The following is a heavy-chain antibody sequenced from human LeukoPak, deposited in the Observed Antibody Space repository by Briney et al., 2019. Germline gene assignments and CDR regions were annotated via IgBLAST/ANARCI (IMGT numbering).Heavy chain of an antibody. CDR3: ARDRRTIAWSEKVHFDY. CDR1: GFTFSDYY. J-gene: IGHJ4*02. D-gene: IGHD3-9*01. CDR2: ISSSGSTI. V-gene: IGHV3-11*01. Sequence: PGGSLRLSCAASGFTFSDYYMSWIRQAPGKGLEWVSYISSSGSTIYYADSMKGRFTISRDNAKNSLYLQMNSLRAEDTAVYYCARDRRTIAWSEKVHFDYWGRGPLVTVSS.